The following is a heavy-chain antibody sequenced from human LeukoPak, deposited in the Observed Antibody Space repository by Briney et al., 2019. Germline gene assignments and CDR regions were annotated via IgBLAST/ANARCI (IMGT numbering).Heavy chain of an antibody. V-gene: IGHV3-11*01. CDR1: GFTFSDYY. CDR2: ISGSGDTI. D-gene: IGHD3-3*01. CDR3: VRSGYYTYQYYYMDV. Sequence: GGSLRLSCAAYGFTFSDYYMGWIRQAPGKGLAWISYISGSGDTIYYADSVKGRFTISRDNAKNSLYLQMNSLRAEDTAVYYCVRSGYYTYQYYYMDVWGKGTTVTVSS. J-gene: IGHJ6*03.